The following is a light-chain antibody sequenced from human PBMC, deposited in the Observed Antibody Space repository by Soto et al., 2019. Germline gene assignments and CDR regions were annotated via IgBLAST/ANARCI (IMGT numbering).Light chain of an antibody. J-gene: IGLJ3*02. CDR1: SGHSNYA. CDR3: QTWDTGIQV. V-gene: IGLV4-69*01. CDR2: VNTDGSH. Sequence: QAVVTQSPSASASLGASVKLTCTLNSGHSNYAIAWHQQQPKKGPRYLMKVNTDGSHNKGDGIPDRFSGSSSGAERYLTISSLQSEDEADYYCQTWDTGIQVFGGGTQLTVL.